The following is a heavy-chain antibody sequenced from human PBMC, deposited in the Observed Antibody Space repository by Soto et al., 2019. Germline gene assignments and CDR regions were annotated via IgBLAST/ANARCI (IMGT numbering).Heavy chain of an antibody. Sequence: EVQLVESGGGLVKPGGSLRLSCAASGFTFSSYSMNWVRQAPGKGLEWVSSISSSSSYIYYADSVKGRFTISRDNAKNSLYLQMNSLRAEDTAVYYCARETPGGQWLVYYYYMDVWGKGTTVTVSS. CDR2: ISSSSSYI. V-gene: IGHV3-21*01. J-gene: IGHJ6*03. CDR3: ARETPGGQWLVYYYYMDV. CDR1: GFTFSSYS. D-gene: IGHD6-19*01.